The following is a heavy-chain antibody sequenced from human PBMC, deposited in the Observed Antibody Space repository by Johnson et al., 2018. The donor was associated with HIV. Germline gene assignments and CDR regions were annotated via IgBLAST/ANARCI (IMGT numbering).Heavy chain of an antibody. J-gene: IGHJ3*02. CDR3: ARERGRIAGDAFGI. CDR1: GFNFNPYG. D-gene: IGHD6-13*01. V-gene: IGHV3-30*19. CDR2: ISYDGSNK. Sequence: QVQLVESGGGVVQPGRSLRLSCAASGFNFNPYGIHWVRRAPGKGLEWVAVISYDGSNKYYADSVKGRFTISRDNSKNTLYLQMNSLRAEDTAVYYCARERGRIAGDAFGIGGEGTMVTGSS.